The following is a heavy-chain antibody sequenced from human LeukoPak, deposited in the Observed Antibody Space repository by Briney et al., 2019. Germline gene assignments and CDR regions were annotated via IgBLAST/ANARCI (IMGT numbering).Heavy chain of an antibody. D-gene: IGHD6-13*01. Sequence: GGSLRLSCAASEFTFSSYSMNWVRQAPGKGLEWVSSISSSSSYISYADSVKGRFTISRDNAKNSLYLQMTSLRAEDTAVYYCAREGAPGIYPYYFDYWGQGTLVTVSS. CDR2: ISSSSSYI. V-gene: IGHV3-21*01. CDR1: EFTFSSYS. CDR3: AREGAPGIYPYYFDY. J-gene: IGHJ4*02.